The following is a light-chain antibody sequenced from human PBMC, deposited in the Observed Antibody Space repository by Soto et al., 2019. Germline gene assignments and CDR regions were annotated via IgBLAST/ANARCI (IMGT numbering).Light chain of an antibody. CDR1: QCISNS. Sequence: DIQMTQSPSSLSASVGDRVTITCRASQCISNSLAWYQQKPGKVPKLLIYAASTLQSGVPSRFSGSGSGTDFTLTISRLETEDCAVFYCQQYGTSEIIFGQGTRLEIK. CDR2: AAS. J-gene: IGKJ5*01. V-gene: IGKV1-27*01. CDR3: QQYGTSEII.